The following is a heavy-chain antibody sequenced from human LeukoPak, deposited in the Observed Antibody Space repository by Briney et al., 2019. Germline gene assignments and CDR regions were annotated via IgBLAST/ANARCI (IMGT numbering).Heavy chain of an antibody. Sequence: ASVKVSCKASGGTFSSYAISWVRQAPGQGLEWMGGIIPIFGTANYAQKFQGRVTITADKSTSTAYMELSSLRSEDTAVYYCARLMTTVVTAGDYFYDYWGQGTLVTASS. J-gene: IGHJ4*02. V-gene: IGHV1-69*06. D-gene: IGHD4-23*01. CDR3: ARLMTTVVTAGDYFYDY. CDR2: IIPIFGTA. CDR1: GGTFSSYA.